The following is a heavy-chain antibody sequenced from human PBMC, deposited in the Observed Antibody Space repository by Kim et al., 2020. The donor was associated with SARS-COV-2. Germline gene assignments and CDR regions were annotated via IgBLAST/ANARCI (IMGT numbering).Heavy chain of an antibody. CDR2: IIPIFGTA. V-gene: IGHV1-69*13. D-gene: IGHD1-26*01. Sequence: SVKVSCKASGGTFSSYAISWVRQAPGQGLEWMGGIIPIFGTANYAQKFQGRVTITADESTSTAYMELSSLRSEDTAVYYCARGAWELSPRGQYGMDVWGQGTTVTVSS. CDR3: ARGAWELSPRGQYGMDV. CDR1: GGTFSSYA. J-gene: IGHJ6*02.